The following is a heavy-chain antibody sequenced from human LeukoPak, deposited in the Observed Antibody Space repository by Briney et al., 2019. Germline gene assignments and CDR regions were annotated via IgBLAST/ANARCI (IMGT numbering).Heavy chain of an antibody. Sequence: TSETLSLTCTVSGGSVSSYYWSWLRQTPEKGLEWLGYMSYSGRTDYGPSLKSRVTMSVDTSKNQFSLKMSYVTAADTGVYYCARGYCRDDICQVFPYWGQGTLVIVSS. CDR3: ARGYCRDDICQVFPY. J-gene: IGHJ4*02. CDR1: GGSVSSYY. V-gene: IGHV4-59*02. D-gene: IGHD2-21*02. CDR2: MSYSGRT.